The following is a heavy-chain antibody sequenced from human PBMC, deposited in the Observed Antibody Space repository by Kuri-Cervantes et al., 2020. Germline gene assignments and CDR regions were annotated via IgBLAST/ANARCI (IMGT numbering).Heavy chain of an antibody. V-gene: IGHV4-59*13. CDR1: GGSISSYY. CDR2: IYYSGST. J-gene: IGHJ5*02. CDR3: ARAKTGGYCSGGSCYLNWFDP. Sequence: GSLRLSCTVSGGSISSYYWSWIRQPPGKGLEWIGYIYYSGSTNYNPSLKSRVTISVDTSKNQFSLKLTSVTAADTAVYYCARAKTGGYCSGGSCYLNWFDPWGQGTLVTVSS. D-gene: IGHD2-15*01.